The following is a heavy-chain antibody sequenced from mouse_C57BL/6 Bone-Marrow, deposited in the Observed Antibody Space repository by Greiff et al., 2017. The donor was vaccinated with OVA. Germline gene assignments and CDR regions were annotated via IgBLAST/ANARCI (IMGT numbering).Heavy chain of an antibody. CDR2: INPYNGGT. Sequence: EVQRVESGPVLVKPGASVKMSCKASGYTFTDYYMNWVKQSHGKSLEWIGVINPYNGGTSYNQKFKGKATLTVDKSSSTAYMELNSLTSEDSAVYYCARGGDYDLYYFDYWGQGTTLTVSS. CDR1: GYTFTDYY. CDR3: ARGGDYDLYYFDY. J-gene: IGHJ2*01. D-gene: IGHD2-4*01. V-gene: IGHV1-19*01.